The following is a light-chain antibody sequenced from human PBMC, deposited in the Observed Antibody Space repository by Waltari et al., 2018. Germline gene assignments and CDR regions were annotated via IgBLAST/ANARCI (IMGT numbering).Light chain of an antibody. CDR2: DGY. CDR1: QDISNY. V-gene: IGKV1-33*01. J-gene: IGKJ4*01. CDR3: QQYDNLPLT. Sequence: DIQMTQSPSSLSASVGDRVTITCQASQDISNYLNWYQQKPWKAPKLLFHDGYNLETVVPSRVSGSGSGTDVTFAIRSLQPEDIATYYCQQYDNLPLTFGGGTKVEIK.